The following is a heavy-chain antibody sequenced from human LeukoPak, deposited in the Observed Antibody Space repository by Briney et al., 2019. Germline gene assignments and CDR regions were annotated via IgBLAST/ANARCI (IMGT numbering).Heavy chain of an antibody. D-gene: IGHD6-6*01. CDR3: ASCSRPNYYYGMDV. CDR2: IDYDGRDK. J-gene: IGHJ6*02. Sequence: GGSLRLSCAASGFTFKSYGMHWVRQAPGKGLEWVALIDYDGRDKFYGDSVKGRLTISRDKSKNTLYLQMNSLRADDTAVYYCASCSRPNYYYGMDVWGQGTTVTVSS. CDR1: GFTFKSYG. V-gene: IGHV3-33*01.